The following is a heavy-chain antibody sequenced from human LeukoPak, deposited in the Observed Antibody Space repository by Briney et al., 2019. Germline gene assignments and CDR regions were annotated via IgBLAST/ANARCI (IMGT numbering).Heavy chain of an antibody. V-gene: IGHV4-4*02. J-gene: IGHJ4*02. CDR3: ARGGYCSSTSCYVFDS. D-gene: IGHD2-2*01. CDR1: GGSIISSNW. CDR2: IYHSGST. Sequence: PSGTLSLTCRVSGGSIISSNWWSWVRQPPGKGLEWIGEIYHSGSTNYNPSLKSRVTISVDKSKSQFSLELTSVTAADTALYYCARGGYCSSTSCYVFDSWGQGTLVTVSS.